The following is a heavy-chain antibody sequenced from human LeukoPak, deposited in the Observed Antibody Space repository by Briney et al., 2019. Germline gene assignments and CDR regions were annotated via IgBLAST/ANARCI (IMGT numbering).Heavy chain of an antibody. D-gene: IGHD3-22*01. CDR2: IYYSGST. V-gene: IGHV4-59*01. CDR3: ARRGYYYGGSGYYYFDY. Sequence: SETLSLTCTVSGGSISSYYWSWIRQPQGKGLEWIGYIYYSGSTNYNPSLKSRVTISVDTSKNQFSLKMTSVTAADTAVYYCARRGYYYGGSGYYYFDYWGQGTLVTVSS. J-gene: IGHJ4*02. CDR1: GGSISSYY.